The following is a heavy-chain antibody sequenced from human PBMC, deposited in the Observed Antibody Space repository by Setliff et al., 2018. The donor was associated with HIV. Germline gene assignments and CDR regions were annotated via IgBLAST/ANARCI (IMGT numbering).Heavy chain of an antibody. V-gene: IGHV4-39*01. CDR3: AKTIGRYFDIFDN. CDR2: ISSSGNT. Sequence: SETLSLTCTVSGGSISSTSYYWGWIRQPPGTWLEWIGSISSSGNTYYNPSLKSRVTTSVDTPKNQFSLKLNSVTAAYTAVYYCAKTIGRYFDIFDNWGQGTLVTVSS. J-gene: IGHJ4*02. D-gene: IGHD3-9*01. CDR1: GGSISSTSYY.